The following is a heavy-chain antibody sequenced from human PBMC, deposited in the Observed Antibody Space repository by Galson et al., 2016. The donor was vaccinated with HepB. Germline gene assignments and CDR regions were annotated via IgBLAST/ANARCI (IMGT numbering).Heavy chain of an antibody. J-gene: IGHJ4*02. CDR2: ISGSGDDT. CDR3: AKTQQWLVSYYFDY. Sequence: SLRLSCAASGFSFGYFAMSWVRQAPGKGLEWVSTISGSGDDTYYADSVKGRFTISRDNSKNTLYLQMKSLRAEDTAVYYCAKTQQWLVSYYFDYWGQGSLVTVSS. CDR1: GFSFGYFA. D-gene: IGHD6-19*01. V-gene: IGHV3-23*01.